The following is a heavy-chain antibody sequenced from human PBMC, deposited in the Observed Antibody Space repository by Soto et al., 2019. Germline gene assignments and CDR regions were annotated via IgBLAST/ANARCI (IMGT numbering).Heavy chain of an antibody. V-gene: IGHV1-69*02. Sequence: ASVKVSCKASGGTFSSYTISRVRQAPGQGLEWMGRIIPILGIANYAQKFQGRVTITADKSTSTAYMELSSLRSEDTAVYYCAGVPAAISFPAFDIWGQGTMVTVSS. CDR1: GGTFSSYT. CDR2: IIPILGIA. CDR3: AGVPAAISFPAFDI. D-gene: IGHD2-2*01. J-gene: IGHJ3*02.